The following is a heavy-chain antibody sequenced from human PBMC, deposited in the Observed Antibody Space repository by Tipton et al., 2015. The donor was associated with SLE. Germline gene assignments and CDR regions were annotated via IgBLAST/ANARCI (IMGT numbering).Heavy chain of an antibody. CDR3: ARAYGSGRPIYYYYYGMDV. D-gene: IGHD3-10*01. CDR1: GGSISSHY. V-gene: IGHV4-59*11. CDR2: IYYSGST. J-gene: IGHJ6*02. Sequence: TLSLTCTVSGGSISSHYWNWIRQPPGKGLEWIGYIYYSGSTNYNPSLKSRVTISVDTSKNQFSLNLNSVTAADTAVYFCARAYGSGRPIYYYYYGMDVWGQGTTVTVSS.